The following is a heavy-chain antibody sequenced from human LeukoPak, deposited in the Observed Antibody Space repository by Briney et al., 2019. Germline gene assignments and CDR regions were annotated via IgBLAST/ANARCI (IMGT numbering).Heavy chain of an antibody. J-gene: IGHJ4*02. D-gene: IGHD6-6*01. V-gene: IGHV1-2*02. CDR2: INPNSGGT. Sequence: ASVKVSCKASGYTFTGYYMHWVRQAPGQGLEWMGWINPNSGGTNYAQKFQGRVTMTRDTPISTAYMELSRLRSDDTAVYYCARSYSSSPLALDYWGQGTLVTVSS. CDR1: GYTFTGYY. CDR3: ARSYSSSPLALDY.